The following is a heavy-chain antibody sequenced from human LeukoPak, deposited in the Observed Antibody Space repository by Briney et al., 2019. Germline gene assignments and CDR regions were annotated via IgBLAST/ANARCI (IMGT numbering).Heavy chain of an antibody. CDR3: IKDRIGTWSFDH. D-gene: IGHD1-26*01. Sequence: GGSLRLSCSASGFTFGSYAMHWVRQAPGKGLEYVSTISNNGGNTYYADSVKGKFTISRDNSKNTLYLQLSSLRVEDTAVYYCIKDRIGTWSFDHWGQGTLLTVSS. J-gene: IGHJ4*02. V-gene: IGHV3-64D*06. CDR1: GFTFGSYA. CDR2: ISNNGGNT.